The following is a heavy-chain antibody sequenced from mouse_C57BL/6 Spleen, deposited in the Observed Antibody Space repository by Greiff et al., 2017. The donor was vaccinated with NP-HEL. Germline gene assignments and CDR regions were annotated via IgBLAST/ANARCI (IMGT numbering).Heavy chain of an antibody. CDR2: ISSGGSYT. J-gene: IGHJ3*01. D-gene: IGHD2-2*01. CDR3: ARPPSTMVTTGFAY. CDR1: GFTFSSYG. V-gene: IGHV5-6*01. Sequence: DVQLVESGGDLVKPGGSLKLSCAASGFTFSSYGMSWVRQTPDKRLEWVATISSGGSYTYYPDSVKGRFTISRDNAKNTLYLQMSSLKSEDTAMYYWARPPSTMVTTGFAYWGQGTLVTVSA.